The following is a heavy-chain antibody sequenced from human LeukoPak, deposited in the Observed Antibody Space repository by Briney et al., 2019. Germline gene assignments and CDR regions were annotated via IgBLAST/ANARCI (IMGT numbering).Heavy chain of an antibody. Sequence: GGSLRLSCAASGFTFSSYSMNWVRQAPGKGLEWVSSISSSSSYIYYADSVKGRFTISRDNAKNSLYLQMNSLRAEDTAVYYCARGYCSGGSCFISAFDIWGQGTMVIVSS. V-gene: IGHV3-21*01. J-gene: IGHJ3*02. CDR3: ARGYCSGGSCFISAFDI. D-gene: IGHD2-15*01. CDR1: GFTFSSYS. CDR2: ISSSSSYI.